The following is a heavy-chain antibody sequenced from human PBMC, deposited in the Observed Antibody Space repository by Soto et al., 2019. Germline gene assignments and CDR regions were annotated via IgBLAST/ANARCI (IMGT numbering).Heavy chain of an antibody. Sequence: SETLSLTCTVSGGSISSGDYYWSWIRQPPGKGLEWIGYIYYSGSTYYNPSLKSRVTISVDTSKNQFSLKLSSVTAADTAVYHCASGPYLSGGDYFWFDPWGQGTLVTVS. CDR3: ASGPYLSGGDYFWFDP. V-gene: IGHV4-30-4*01. D-gene: IGHD4-17*01. CDR2: IYYSGST. J-gene: IGHJ5*02. CDR1: GGSISSGDYY.